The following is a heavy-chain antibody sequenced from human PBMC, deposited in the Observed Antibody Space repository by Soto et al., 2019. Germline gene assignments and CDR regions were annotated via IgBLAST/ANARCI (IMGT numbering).Heavy chain of an antibody. J-gene: IGHJ5*02. V-gene: IGHV4-30-4*01. CDR2: IYYGGST. CDR3: ALRLGYCSGGSCYIWFDP. CDR1: GGSISSGDYY. D-gene: IGHD2-15*01. Sequence: PSETLSLTCTVSGGSISSGDYYWSWIRQPPGKGLEWIGYIYYGGSTYYNPSLKSRVTISVDTSKNQFSLKLSSVTAADTAVYYCALRLGYCSGGSCYIWFDPWGQGTLVTVSS.